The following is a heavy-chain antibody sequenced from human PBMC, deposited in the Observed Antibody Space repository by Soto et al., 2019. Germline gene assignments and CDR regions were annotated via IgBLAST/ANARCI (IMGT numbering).Heavy chain of an antibody. CDR1: GYSFTSYW. Sequence: GESLKISCKGSGYSFTSYWIGWVRQMPGKGLEWMGIIYPGDSDTRYSPSFQGQVTISADKSISTAYLQWSSLKASDTAMYYCARQKYSSGWLDYSYYGMDVWGQGTTVTVSS. J-gene: IGHJ6*02. V-gene: IGHV5-51*01. D-gene: IGHD6-19*01. CDR2: IYPGDSDT. CDR3: ARQKYSSGWLDYSYYGMDV.